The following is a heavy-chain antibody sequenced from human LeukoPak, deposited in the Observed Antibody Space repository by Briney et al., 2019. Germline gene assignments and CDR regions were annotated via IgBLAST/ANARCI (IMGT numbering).Heavy chain of an antibody. D-gene: IGHD2-21*01. V-gene: IGHV3-7*01. CDR2: INLDGSEQ. CDR3: AKYGGDLGVALEY. Sequence: GGSLRLSCAASGFIFSGYWMSWARQAPGKGPEWVANINLDGSEQYYVDSVKGRFTIYRDNAKKSLFLQMNSLRPEDTAIYYCAKYGGDLGVALEYWGQGTLVTVSS. J-gene: IGHJ4*02. CDR1: GFIFSGYW.